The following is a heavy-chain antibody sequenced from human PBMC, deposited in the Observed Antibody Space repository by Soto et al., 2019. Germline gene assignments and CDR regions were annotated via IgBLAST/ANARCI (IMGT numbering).Heavy chain of an antibody. D-gene: IGHD4-17*01. CDR3: ARGKGIDYGDTKFDY. Sequence: SETLSLTCTVSGGSISSGDYYWSWIRQPPGKGLEWIGYIYYSGSTYYNPSLKSRVTISVDTSKNQFSLKLSSVTAADTAVYYCARGKGIDYGDTKFDYWGQGTLVTVSS. J-gene: IGHJ4*02. V-gene: IGHV4-30-4*01. CDR2: IYYSGST. CDR1: GGSISSGDYY.